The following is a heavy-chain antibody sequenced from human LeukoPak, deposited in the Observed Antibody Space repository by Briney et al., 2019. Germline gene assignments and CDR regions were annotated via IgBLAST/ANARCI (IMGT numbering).Heavy chain of an antibody. CDR1: GFTFSSYG. V-gene: IGHV3-30*18. J-gene: IGHJ4*02. CDR2: ISYDGSNK. CDR3: AKDLTTGGSGY. D-gene: IGHD1-14*01. Sequence: GRSLRLSCAASGFTFSSYGMHWVRQAPGKGLEWVAVISYDGSNKYYADSVKGRFTISRDNSKNTLYLQMNSLRAEDTAVYYCAKDLTTGGSGYWGQGTLVTVSS.